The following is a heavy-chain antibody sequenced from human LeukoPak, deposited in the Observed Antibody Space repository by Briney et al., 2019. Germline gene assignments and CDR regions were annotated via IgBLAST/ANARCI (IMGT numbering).Heavy chain of an antibody. Sequence: GGSLRLSCAASGFTFSSYWMHWVRHAPEKGLVWVSRINSDGSSTNYADSVKGRFTISRDNAKNTLHLQMNSLRAEDTAVYYCARPMVAASNWFDPWGQGTLVTVSS. V-gene: IGHV3-74*01. D-gene: IGHD2-15*01. CDR2: INSDGSST. J-gene: IGHJ5*02. CDR3: ARPMVAASNWFDP. CDR1: GFTFSSYW.